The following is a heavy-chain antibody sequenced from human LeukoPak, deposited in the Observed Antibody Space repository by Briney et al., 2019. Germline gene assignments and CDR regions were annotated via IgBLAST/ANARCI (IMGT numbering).Heavy chain of an antibody. CDR3: ARSYCGGNCLPNNFDY. D-gene: IGHD2-21*02. J-gene: IGHJ4*02. CDR1: GYTFTSYY. Sequence: GASVKVSCKASGYTFTSYYMHWVRQAPGQGLEWMGWINPDSGDTKYSQKFQGRVSMTRDTSISTAYMDLTSLTSGDTAIFYCARSYCGGNCLPNNFDYWGQGSLVTVSS. CDR2: INPDSGDT. V-gene: IGHV1-2*02.